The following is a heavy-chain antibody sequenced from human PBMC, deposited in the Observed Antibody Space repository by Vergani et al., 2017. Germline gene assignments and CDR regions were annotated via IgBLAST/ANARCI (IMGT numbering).Heavy chain of an antibody. CDR2: ISSSSSYI. CDR3: AKTLDYYYYYMDV. J-gene: IGHJ6*03. V-gene: IGHV3-21*01. CDR1: GFTFSSYG. Sequence: VQLVESGGGVVQPGRSLRLSCAASGFTFSSYGMNWVRQAPGKGLEWVSSISSSSSYIYYADSVKGRFTISRDNAKNTLYLQMNSLRAEDTAVYYCAKTLDYYYYYMDVWGKGTTVTVSS.